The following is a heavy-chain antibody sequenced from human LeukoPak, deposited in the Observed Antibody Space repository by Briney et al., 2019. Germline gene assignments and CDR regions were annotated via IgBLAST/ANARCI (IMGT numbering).Heavy chain of an antibody. CDR1: GGSISSSSYY. V-gene: IGHV4-39*07. CDR3: ARDIGCTNGVCGDY. CDR2: IHYSGST. D-gene: IGHD2-8*01. Sequence: SETLSLTCTVSGGSISSSSYYWAWIRQPPGKGLEWIGSIHYSGSTYYNPSLQSRVTISIDTSKNQFSLKLSSVTAADTAVYYCARDIGCTNGVCGDYWGQGTLVTVSS. J-gene: IGHJ4*02.